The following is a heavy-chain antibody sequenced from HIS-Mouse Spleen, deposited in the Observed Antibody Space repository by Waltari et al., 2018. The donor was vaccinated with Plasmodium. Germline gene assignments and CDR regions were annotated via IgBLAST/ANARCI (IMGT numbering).Heavy chain of an antibody. J-gene: IGHJ2*01. Sequence: QVQLQQWGAGLLKPSETLSLTCAVYGGSFSGYYWSWIRQPPGKGLERIGEINHSGSTNYNPSLKSRVTISVDTAKNQFSLKLSSVTAADTAVYYCARGLRGHYWYFDLWGRGTLVTVSS. CDR2: INHSGST. CDR3: ARGLRGHYWYFDL. CDR1: GGSFSGYY. V-gene: IGHV4-34*01. D-gene: IGHD3-10*01.